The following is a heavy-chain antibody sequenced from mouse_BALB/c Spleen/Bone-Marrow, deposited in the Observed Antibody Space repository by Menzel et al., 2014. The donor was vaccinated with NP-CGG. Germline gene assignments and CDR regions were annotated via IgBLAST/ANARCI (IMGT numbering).Heavy chain of an antibody. CDR1: GFNIKDTY. Sequence: VQLQQSGAELVKPGASVKLSCTASGFNIKDTYLHWVKQRPEQGLDWIGRIDPAIFTKYDPKFQGKATITADTSSNTTYLHLSNLTSEDTAVYYCASDRCGWYCDGWGAGSTVTVSS. CDR2: IDPAIFT. D-gene: IGHD2-14*01. CDR3: ASDRCGWYCDG. V-gene: IGHV14-3*02. J-gene: IGHJ1*01.